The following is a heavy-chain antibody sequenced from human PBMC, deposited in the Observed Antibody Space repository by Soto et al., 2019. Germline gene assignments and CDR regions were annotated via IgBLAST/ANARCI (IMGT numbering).Heavy chain of an antibody. D-gene: IGHD3-10*01. CDR2: IYNDGTYS. CDR3: TRGPRPISTGTGAY. J-gene: IGHJ4*02. CDR1: GFSFKMYW. Sequence: GGSLRLSCAASGFSFKMYWRHWVRQSPGKGLVWISRIYNDGTYSDYADSVRGRFTISRDNVNDTLYLQMNNLRAEDSGLYYCTRGPRPISTGTGAYWGQGTQVTVSS. V-gene: IGHV3-74*01.